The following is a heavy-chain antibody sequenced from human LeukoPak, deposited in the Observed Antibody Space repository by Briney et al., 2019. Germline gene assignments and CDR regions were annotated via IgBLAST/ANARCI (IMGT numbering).Heavy chain of an antibody. CDR2: IYGGGDGT. V-gene: IGHV3-23*01. J-gene: IGHJ4*02. D-gene: IGHD3-10*01. CDR3: VHAQFYVSGTYACLDN. CDR1: GHTFSTYV. Sequence: PGGSLRLSCAPSGHTFSTYVMNWVRQAPGKGLEWVSPIYGGGDGTYYADSVRRHTTVSRDKSRSTLYLQMCFLGVQGTAVYYYVHAQFYVSGTYACLDNWGEGTLVTVSS.